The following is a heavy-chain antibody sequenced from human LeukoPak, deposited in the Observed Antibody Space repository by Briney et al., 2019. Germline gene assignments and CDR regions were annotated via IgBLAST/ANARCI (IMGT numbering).Heavy chain of an antibody. V-gene: IGHV4-30-2*03. CDR2: IYHSGST. J-gene: IGHJ4*02. CDR3: ARHVIADTIFGVGNFDY. D-gene: IGHD3-3*01. CDR1: GGSISSGGYY. Sequence: SQTLSLTCTVSGGSISSGGYYWSWIRQPPGKGLEWIGYIYHSGSTYYNPSLKSRLTISVDTSKNQFSLKLSSVTAADTAVYYCARHVIADTIFGVGNFDYWGQGTLVTVSS.